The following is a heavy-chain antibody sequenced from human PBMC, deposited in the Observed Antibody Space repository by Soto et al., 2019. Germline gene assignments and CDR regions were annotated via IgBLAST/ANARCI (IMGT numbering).Heavy chain of an antibody. Sequence: QVQLVESGGGVVQPGRSLRLSCAASGFTFSSYGMHWVRQAPGKGLEWVGVISYDGSNKYYADSVKGRFSISRDNSRNTLYLQMNSLRAEDTAVYYCAKGGYSGYDYGDYWGQGTLVTFSS. J-gene: IGHJ4*02. CDR2: ISYDGSNK. D-gene: IGHD5-12*01. CDR1: GFTFSSYG. V-gene: IGHV3-30*18. CDR3: AKGGYSGYDYGDY.